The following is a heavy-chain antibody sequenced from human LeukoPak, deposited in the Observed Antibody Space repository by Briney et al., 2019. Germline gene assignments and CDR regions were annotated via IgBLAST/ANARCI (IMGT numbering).Heavy chain of an antibody. D-gene: IGHD3-22*01. CDR3: AKDISSDGHNWFDP. J-gene: IGHJ5*02. CDR2: ISGSGGST. V-gene: IGHV3-23*01. Sequence: QAGGSLRLSCAASGFTFSSYGMSWVRQAPGKGLEWVSAISGSGGSTYYADSVEGRFTISRDNSKNTLYLQMNSLRAEDTAVYYCAKDISSDGHNWFDPWGQGTLVTVSS. CDR1: GFTFSSYG.